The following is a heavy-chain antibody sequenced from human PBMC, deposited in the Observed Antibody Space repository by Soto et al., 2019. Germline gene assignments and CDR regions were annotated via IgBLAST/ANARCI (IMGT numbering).Heavy chain of an antibody. CDR3: ARGSDYDSRGYYYSWFYP. Sequence: QVQLVQSGAEVKKPGSSVKVSCKASGGTFSSYAISWVRQAPGQGLEWMGGIIPIFGTANYAQKFQGRVTITADESTSTAYMELSSLRSEDTAVYYCARGSDYDSRGYYYSWFYPWGQGTLVTVSS. D-gene: IGHD3-22*01. V-gene: IGHV1-69*12. CDR1: GGTFSSYA. J-gene: IGHJ5*02. CDR2: IIPIFGTA.